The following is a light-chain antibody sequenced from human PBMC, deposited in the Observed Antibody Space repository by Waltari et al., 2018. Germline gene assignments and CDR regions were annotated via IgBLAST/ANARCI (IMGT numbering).Light chain of an antibody. CDR3: SSKSSSSPLGV. J-gene: IGLJ3*02. V-gene: IGLV2-14*03. CDR2: DVT. Sequence: QSALTQPASVSGSPGQSITISCTGISSHIDDSNSVSWYQQHPGRAPKLMIYDVTNRPSGVSNRFSGSKSGNTASLAISGLQADDEAHYYCSSKSSSSPLGVFGGGTKLTVL. CDR1: SSHIDDSNS.